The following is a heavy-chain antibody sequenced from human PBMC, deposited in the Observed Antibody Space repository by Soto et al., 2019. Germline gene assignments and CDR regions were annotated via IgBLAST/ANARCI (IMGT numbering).Heavy chain of an antibody. V-gene: IGHV4-39*01. CDR2: MFYSGLT. Sequence: ASETLSLTCSVSGYSVTSSDYYWAWIRQPPGKGLEWIGSMFYSGLTYYNPSLKSRVTLSVDTSKNQFSVRLNSVTAADTAVYYCAPLSVSLSGPYGIHVWGQGTTVTVSS. CDR1: GYSVTSSDYY. CDR3: APLSVSLSGPYGIHV. J-gene: IGHJ6*02. D-gene: IGHD2-15*01.